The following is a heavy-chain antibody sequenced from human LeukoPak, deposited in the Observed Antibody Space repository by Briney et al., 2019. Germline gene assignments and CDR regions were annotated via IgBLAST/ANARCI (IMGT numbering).Heavy chain of an antibody. Sequence: TGGSLRLSCAASGFTFSNYWMGWVRQPPGKGLQWVANIKEDGTEKHYVDSVKGRFTISRDNAKNSVYLQMNSLRVEDTAVYYCARRPFGADYWGQGTLVTVSS. J-gene: IGHJ4*02. CDR3: ARRPFGADY. CDR2: IKEDGTEK. D-gene: IGHD3-10*01. V-gene: IGHV3-7*01. CDR1: GFTFSNYW.